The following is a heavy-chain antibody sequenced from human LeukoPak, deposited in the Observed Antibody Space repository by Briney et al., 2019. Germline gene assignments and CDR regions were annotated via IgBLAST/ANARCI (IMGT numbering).Heavy chain of an antibody. D-gene: IGHD3-22*01. Sequence: GASVKVSCKASGYTFTDYYMHWVRQAPGQGLEWMGWINPNSGGTNYAQKFQGRVTMTRDTSISTAYMELSRLRSDDTAVYYCASEYYYDNSGYYPFDYWGQGTLVTVSS. V-gene: IGHV1-2*02. CDR1: GYTFTDYY. CDR2: INPNSGGT. CDR3: ASEYYYDNSGYYPFDY. J-gene: IGHJ4*02.